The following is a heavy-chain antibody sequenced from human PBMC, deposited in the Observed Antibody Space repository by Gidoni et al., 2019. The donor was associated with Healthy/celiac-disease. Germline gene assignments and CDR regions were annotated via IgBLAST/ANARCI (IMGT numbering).Heavy chain of an antibody. D-gene: IGHD6-6*01. V-gene: IGHV3-23*01. CDR1: GSTFSSHA. J-gene: IGHJ3*02. CDR3: AEEAAHGAFDI. Sequence: EVQLLASGGGLVQPGGSLRLSCAASGSTFSSHATSWVRRAPGKGLELVSAMSGSGGSTYYADSVKGRFTISRDDSKNTLYLQMNSQRAEDTAVYYCAEEAAHGAFDIWGQGTMVTVSS. CDR2: MSGSGGST.